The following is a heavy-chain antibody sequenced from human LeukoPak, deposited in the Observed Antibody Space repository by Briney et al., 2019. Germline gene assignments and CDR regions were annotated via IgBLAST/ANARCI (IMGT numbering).Heavy chain of an antibody. V-gene: IGHV3-21*01. CDR3: ARGRLNFDAFDI. J-gene: IGHJ3*02. D-gene: IGHD1-7*01. Sequence: GGSLRLSCAASGFTFSSYSMNWVRQAPGKGLEWVSSIGSRSTYTYSADSVKGRFTISRDNAKNSLYLQMNSLRAGDTAVYYWARGRLNFDAFDIWGQGTMVTVSS. CDR1: GFTFSSYS. CDR2: IGSRSTYT.